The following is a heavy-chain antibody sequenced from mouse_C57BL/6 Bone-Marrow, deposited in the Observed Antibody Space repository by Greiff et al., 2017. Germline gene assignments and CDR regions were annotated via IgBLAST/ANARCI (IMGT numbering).Heavy chain of an antibody. CDR3: ARCDGYYFAY. J-gene: IGHJ3*01. V-gene: IGHV1-54*01. Sequence: QVQLKESGAELVRPGTSVKVSCKASGYAFTNYLIEWVKQRPGQGLEWIGVINPGSGGTNYNEKFKGKATLTADKSSSTAYMQLSSLTSEDSAVYFCARCDGYYFAYWGQGTLVTVSA. CDR2: INPGSGGT. D-gene: IGHD2-3*01. CDR1: GYAFTNYL.